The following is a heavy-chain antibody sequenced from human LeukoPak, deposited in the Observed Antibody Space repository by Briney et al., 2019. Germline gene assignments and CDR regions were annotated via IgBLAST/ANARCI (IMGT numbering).Heavy chain of an antibody. D-gene: IGHD3-22*01. V-gene: IGHV5-51*01. Sequence: GEPLKISCKGSGYSFTSYWIGWVRQMPGKGLEWMGIIYPGDSDTRYSPSFQGQVTISADKSISTAYLQWSSLKASDTAMYYCARLGALYYYDSSGYYSGDYWGQGTLVTVSS. CDR3: ARLGALYYYDSSGYYSGDY. CDR1: GYSFTSYW. CDR2: IYPGDSDT. J-gene: IGHJ4*02.